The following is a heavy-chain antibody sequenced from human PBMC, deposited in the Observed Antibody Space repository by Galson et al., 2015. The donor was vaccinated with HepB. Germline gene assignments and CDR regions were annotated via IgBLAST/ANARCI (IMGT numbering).Heavy chain of an antibody. V-gene: IGHV3-66*01. CDR3: ARLLSNWGNGPTYYFDY. J-gene: IGHJ4*02. CDR1: GFIVSSNY. D-gene: IGHD3-16*01. CDR2: IYSTGDT. Sequence: SLRLSCAVSGFIVSSNYMTWVRQAPGKGLEWVSIIYSTGDTYYTDSVKDRFTISRDYSKNTLYLQMNSLRAEDTAVYYCARLLSNWGNGPTYYFDYWGQGTLVSVSS.